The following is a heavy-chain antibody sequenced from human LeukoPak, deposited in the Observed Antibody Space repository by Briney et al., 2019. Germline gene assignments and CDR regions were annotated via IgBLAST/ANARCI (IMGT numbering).Heavy chain of an antibody. Sequence: MPSETLSLTCTVSGGSISSYYWSWIRQPPGKGLEWIGYIYYSGSTNYNPSLKSRVTISVDTSKNQFSLKLSSVTAADTAVYYCARSYTYDFWGFDPWGQGTLVTVSS. CDR2: IYYSGST. D-gene: IGHD3-3*01. CDR3: ARSYTYDFWGFDP. J-gene: IGHJ5*02. V-gene: IGHV4-59*01. CDR1: GGSISSYY.